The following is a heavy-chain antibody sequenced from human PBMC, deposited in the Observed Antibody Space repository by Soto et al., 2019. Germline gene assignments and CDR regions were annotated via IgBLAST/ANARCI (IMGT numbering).Heavy chain of an antibody. Sequence: EVQLLESGGVLVQPGGSLRLSCAASGFTFSNYAMIWVRQAPGSGPEWVAAISGSGGSTYYADSVKGRFTISRDNSRRRLYLQMDSLRVEDTAIYYCAKDPGIYSYGYLSAWGHGTLLTAAS. V-gene: IGHV3-23*01. J-gene: IGHJ4*01. D-gene: IGHD5-18*01. CDR1: GFTFSNYA. CDR2: ISGSGGST. CDR3: AKDPGIYSYGYLSA.